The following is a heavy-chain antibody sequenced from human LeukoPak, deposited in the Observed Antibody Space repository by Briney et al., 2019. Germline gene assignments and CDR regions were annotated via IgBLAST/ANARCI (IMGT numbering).Heavy chain of an antibody. CDR3: ARIRDPHFDY. CDR1: GFTFSSYA. J-gene: IGHJ4*02. V-gene: IGHV3-30-3*01. Sequence: GGSLRLSCAASGFTFSSYAMHWVRQAPGKGLEWVAVISYDGSNKYYADSVKGRFTISRDNSKNTLYLQMNSLRAEDTAVYYCARIRDPHFDYWGQGTLVTVSS. CDR2: ISYDGSNK.